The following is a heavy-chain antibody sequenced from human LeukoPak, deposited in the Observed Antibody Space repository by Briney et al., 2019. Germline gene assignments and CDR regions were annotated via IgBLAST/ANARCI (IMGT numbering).Heavy chain of an antibody. J-gene: IGHJ4*02. V-gene: IGHV1-69*04. Sequence: ASVKVSSKASGGTFSSYAISWVRQAPGQGLEWMGRIIPILGIANYAQKFQGRVTITADKSTSTAYMELSSLRSEDTAVYYCARSIAVAGTWFDYWGQGTLVTVSS. CDR1: GGTFSSYA. CDR2: IIPILGIA. D-gene: IGHD6-19*01. CDR3: ARSIAVAGTWFDY.